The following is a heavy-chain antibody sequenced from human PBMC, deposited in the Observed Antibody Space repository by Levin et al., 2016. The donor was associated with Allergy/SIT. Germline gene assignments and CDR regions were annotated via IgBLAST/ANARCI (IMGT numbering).Heavy chain of an antibody. CDR2: INHSGST. Sequence: SQTLSLTCAVYGGSFSGYYWSWIRQPPGKGLEWIGEINHSGSTNYNPSLKSRVTISVDTSKNQFSLKLSSVTAADTAVYYCARRWFGELKAFDIWGQGTMVTVSS. V-gene: IGHV4-34*01. J-gene: IGHJ3*02. CDR3: ARRWFGELKAFDI. CDR1: GGSFSGYY. D-gene: IGHD3-10*01.